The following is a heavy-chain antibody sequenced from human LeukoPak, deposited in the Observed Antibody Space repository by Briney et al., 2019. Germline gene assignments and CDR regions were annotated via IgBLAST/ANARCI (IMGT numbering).Heavy chain of an antibody. CDR2: INYGGST. Sequence: SETLSLTCTVSGGSVSSSAYHWGWIRQPPGKGLEWIGNINYGGSTYYNLSLKSRVNISVDTSRNQFSLKLSSVTAADTAVYYCARAGYVYANFDYWGQGTLVTVSS. D-gene: IGHD2-2*01. V-gene: IGHV4-39*01. J-gene: IGHJ4*02. CDR1: GGSVSSSAYH. CDR3: ARAGYVYANFDY.